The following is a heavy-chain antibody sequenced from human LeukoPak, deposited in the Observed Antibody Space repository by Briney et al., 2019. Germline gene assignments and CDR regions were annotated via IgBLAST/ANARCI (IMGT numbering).Heavy chain of an antibody. Sequence: GGSLRLSCATSRFTFSSYWMTWVRQAPGNELDWVANIKEDGSERNCVDSVKGRFTISRDNAYNSLYLQMNSLRAEDTAVYYCVRDGGSTGYDLLDYWGQGTLVTVS. D-gene: IGHD5-12*01. CDR1: RFTFSSYW. J-gene: IGHJ4*02. CDR2: IKEDGSER. V-gene: IGHV3-7*01. CDR3: VRDGGSTGYDLLDY.